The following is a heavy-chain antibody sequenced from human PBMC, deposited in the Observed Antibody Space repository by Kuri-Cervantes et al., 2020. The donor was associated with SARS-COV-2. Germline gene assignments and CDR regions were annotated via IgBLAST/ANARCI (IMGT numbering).Heavy chain of an antibody. CDR3: ARDHGDYYFDY. CDR1: GFTFSSYG. V-gene: IGHV3-33*08. Sequence: GGSLRLSCAASGFTFSSYGMHWVRQAPGKGLEWVAVIWYGGSNKYYADSVKGRFTISRDNSKNTLYLQMNSLRAEDTAVYYCARDHGDYYFDYWGQGTLVTVSS. D-gene: IGHD4-17*01. CDR2: IWYGGSNK. J-gene: IGHJ4*02.